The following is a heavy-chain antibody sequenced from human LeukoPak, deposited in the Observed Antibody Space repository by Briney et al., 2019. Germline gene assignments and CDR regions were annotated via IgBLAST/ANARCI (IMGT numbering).Heavy chain of an antibody. V-gene: IGHV4-31*03. D-gene: IGHD4-11*01. CDR2: IYHSGTT. Sequence: KTSQTLSLTCTVSGDSMTRGGYYWSWVRQHPGKGLEWVGFIYHSGTTFYNPSPESRATISVDTSQNQFSLKLTSVTAADTAVYYCARAVDYRNYFDYWGQGTLVTVSS. CDR1: GDSMTRGGYY. CDR3: ARAVDYRNYFDY. J-gene: IGHJ4*02.